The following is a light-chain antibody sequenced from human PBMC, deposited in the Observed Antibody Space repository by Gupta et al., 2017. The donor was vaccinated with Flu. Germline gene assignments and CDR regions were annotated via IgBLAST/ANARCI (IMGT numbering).Light chain of an antibody. CDR2: AAS. CDR1: QGISAW. CDR3: QLTDNFPWT. J-gene: IGKJ1*01. V-gene: IGKV1-12*01. Sequence: PSSVSASVGDTVTITCRASQGISAWLAWYQQKPGKAPKLLMSAASSLESGVPTRFSGSGSGTDFTLTISRLQPEDFATYYCQLTDNFPWTFGQGTKVEIK.